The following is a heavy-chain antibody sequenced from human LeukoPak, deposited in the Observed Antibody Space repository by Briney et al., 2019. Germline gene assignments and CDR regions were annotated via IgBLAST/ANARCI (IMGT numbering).Heavy chain of an antibody. J-gene: IGHJ3*02. Sequence: ASVKVSCKASGGTFSSYAISWVRQAPGQGLEWMGWMNPNSGNTGYAQKFQGRVTMTRNTSTSTAYMELSSLRSEDTAVYYCARGFHTYYYDSSGYDYAFDIWGQGTMVTVSS. D-gene: IGHD3-22*01. V-gene: IGHV1-8*02. CDR1: GGTFSSYA. CDR2: MNPNSGNT. CDR3: ARGFHTYYYDSSGYDYAFDI.